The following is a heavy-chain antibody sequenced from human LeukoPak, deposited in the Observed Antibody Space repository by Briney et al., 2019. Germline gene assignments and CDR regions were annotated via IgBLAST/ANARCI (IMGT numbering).Heavy chain of an antibody. Sequence: PSETLSLTCAVYGGSFNGYYWSWIRQPPGKGLEWIGEINHSGSTNYNPSLKSRVTISVDTSKNQFSLKLSSVTAADTAVYYCARGDFFPDYGDAAFGWYFDLWGRGTLVTVSS. CDR1: GGSFNGYY. J-gene: IGHJ2*01. CDR2: INHSGST. D-gene: IGHD4-17*01. V-gene: IGHV4-34*01. CDR3: ARGDFFPDYGDAAFGWYFDL.